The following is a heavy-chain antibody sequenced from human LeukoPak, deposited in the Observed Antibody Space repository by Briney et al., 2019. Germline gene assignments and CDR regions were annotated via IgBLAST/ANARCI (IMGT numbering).Heavy chain of an antibody. CDR1: GFTFDDYG. D-gene: IGHD3-22*01. J-gene: IGHJ1*01. Sequence: PGGSLRLSCAASGFTFDDYGMSWVRQAPGKGLEWVSGINWNGGGTGYADSVKGRFTISRDNAKNSLYLQMNSLRAEDTALYYCARSDYDSSGYYRTHFQHWGQGTLVTVSS. V-gene: IGHV3-20*04. CDR2: INWNGGGT. CDR3: ARSDYDSSGYYRTHFQH.